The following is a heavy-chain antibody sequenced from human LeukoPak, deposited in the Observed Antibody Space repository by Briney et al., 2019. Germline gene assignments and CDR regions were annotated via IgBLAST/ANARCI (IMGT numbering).Heavy chain of an antibody. CDR2: INWHGTT. Sequence: GGSLRLSCAASGFTFEDYTMHWVRQAPGKTLEWVSLINWHGTTYYTDSVKGRFTISRDNSKNSLYLQMDTLTSEDTAFYYCVKDLSYESGGSVFDHWGQGTLVTVSS. J-gene: IGHJ4*02. V-gene: IGHV3-43*01. CDR3: VKDLSYESGGSVFDH. D-gene: IGHD3-22*01. CDR1: GFTFEDYT.